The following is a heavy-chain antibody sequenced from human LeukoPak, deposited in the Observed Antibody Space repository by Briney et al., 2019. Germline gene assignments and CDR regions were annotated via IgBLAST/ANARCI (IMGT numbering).Heavy chain of an antibody. CDR1: GGSISSGSYY. D-gene: IGHD6-6*01. Sequence: SQTLSLTCTVSGGSISSGSYYWGWIRQPPGKGLEWIGSIYYSGSTYYNPSLKSRVTISVDTSKNQFSLKLSSVTAADTAVYYCARLDKVAARPRGWFDPWGQGTLVTVSS. J-gene: IGHJ5*02. CDR3: ARLDKVAARPRGWFDP. CDR2: IYYSGST. V-gene: IGHV4-39*01.